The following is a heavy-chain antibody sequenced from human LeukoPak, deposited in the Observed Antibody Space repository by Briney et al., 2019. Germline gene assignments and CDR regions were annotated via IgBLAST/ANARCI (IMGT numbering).Heavy chain of an antibody. CDR1: GYTFTSYY. J-gene: IGHJ5*02. Sequence: ASVKVSCKASGYTFTSYYMHWVRQAPGQGLEWMGIINPSGGSTSYAQKFQGRVIMTRHMSTSKVYMELSSLRSEDTAVYYCARGVAYYYDSSGPFDPWGQGTLVSVSS. V-gene: IGHV1-46*01. CDR3: ARGVAYYYDSSGPFDP. D-gene: IGHD3-22*01. CDR2: INPSGGST.